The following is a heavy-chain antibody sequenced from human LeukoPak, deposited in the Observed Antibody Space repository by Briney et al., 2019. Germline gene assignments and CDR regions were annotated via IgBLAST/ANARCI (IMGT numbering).Heavy chain of an antibody. V-gene: IGHV3-30*04. D-gene: IGHD3-10*01. CDR3: AREFLEYYGAGGSWFDP. Sequence: PGGSLRLSCAASGFTFSTYAMHWVHQAPGKGLEWVAIISYDGSNKYYADSLEGRFTISRDNSKNTVYLQMISLRAEDTAVYYCAREFLEYYGAGGSWFDPWGQGTLVTVSS. J-gene: IGHJ5*02. CDR1: GFTFSTYA. CDR2: ISYDGSNK.